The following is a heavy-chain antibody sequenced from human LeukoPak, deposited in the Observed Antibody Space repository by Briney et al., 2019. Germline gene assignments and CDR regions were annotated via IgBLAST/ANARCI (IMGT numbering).Heavy chain of an antibody. J-gene: IGHJ4*02. V-gene: IGHV4-39*07. Sequence: SETLSLTCTVSGGSIRSSSYYWGWIRQTPGKGLEWIGSLYYTGKTYYNPSLKSRVTISVDTSKNQFSLKLSSVTAADTAVYYCAREGCGGGSRYSIFDYWGQGTLVTVSS. CDR1: GGSIRSSSYY. D-gene: IGHD2-15*01. CDR2: LYYTGKT. CDR3: AREGCGGGSRYSIFDY.